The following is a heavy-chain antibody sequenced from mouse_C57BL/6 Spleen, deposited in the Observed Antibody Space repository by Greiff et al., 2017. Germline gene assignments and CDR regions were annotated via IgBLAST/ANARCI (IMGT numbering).Heavy chain of an antibody. CDR1: GYTFTSYW. Sequence: QVQLKQPGAELVKPGASVKMSCKASGYTFTSYWITWVKQRPGQGLEWIGDIYPGSGSTNYNEKFKSKATLTVDTSSSTAYMQLSSLTSEDSAVYYCARSYYGSSYGGFAYWGQGTLVTVSA. V-gene: IGHV1-55*01. CDR2: IYPGSGST. D-gene: IGHD1-1*01. J-gene: IGHJ3*01. CDR3: ARSYYGSSYGGFAY.